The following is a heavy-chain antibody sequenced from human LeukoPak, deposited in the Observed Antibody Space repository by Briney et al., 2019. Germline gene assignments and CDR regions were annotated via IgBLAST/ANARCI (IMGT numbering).Heavy chain of an antibody. J-gene: IGHJ6*03. CDR3: AKVMKGSERLTMVRGVIIRTAGLYYMDV. CDR1: GFTLSSYA. V-gene: IGHV3-23*01. CDR2: ISASGGST. D-gene: IGHD3-10*01. Sequence: GGSLRLSCAASGFTLSSYAMSWVRQAPGKGLEWASSISASGGSTNYADSVKGRFTISRDNSKNAVYLQMNSLRAEDTAVYYCAKVMKGSERLTMVRGVIIRTAGLYYMDVWGKGTTVTVSS.